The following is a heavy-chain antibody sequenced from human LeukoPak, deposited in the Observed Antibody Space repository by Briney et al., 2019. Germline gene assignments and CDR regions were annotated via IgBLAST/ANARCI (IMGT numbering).Heavy chain of an antibody. V-gene: IGHV1-46*01. Sequence: ASVKVSCKASGYTFTSYYMHWVRQAPGQGLEWMGIINPSGGSTSYAQKFQGRVTMTRDTSTSTVYMELSSLRSEDTAVYYCARARSSWYAGARAFDIWGQGTMVTVSS. J-gene: IGHJ3*02. CDR1: GYTFTSYY. CDR3: ARARSSWYAGARAFDI. CDR2: INPSGGST. D-gene: IGHD6-13*01.